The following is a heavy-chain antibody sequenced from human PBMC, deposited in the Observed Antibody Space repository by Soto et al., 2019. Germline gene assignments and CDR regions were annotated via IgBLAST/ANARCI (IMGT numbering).Heavy chain of an antibody. Sequence: SETPSHTCTFCGGSICSYYWSWIRQQPGKGLEWIGYIYYSGSTNYNPSLKSRVTISVDTSKNQFSLKLSSVTAADTAVYYCARAPRGYSYGIDYWGQGTLVTVSS. CDR3: ARAPRGYSYGIDY. CDR1: GGSICSYY. J-gene: IGHJ4*02. V-gene: IGHV4-59*01. CDR2: IYYSGST. D-gene: IGHD5-18*01.